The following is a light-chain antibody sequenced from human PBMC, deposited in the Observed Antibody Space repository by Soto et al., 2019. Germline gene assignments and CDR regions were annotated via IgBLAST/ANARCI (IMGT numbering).Light chain of an antibody. CDR2: GAS. CDR3: QQYNNWPLYT. Sequence: EIVMTQSPATLSVSPGERATLSRRSSQSVSSKLAWYQQKPGQAPRLLIYGASTRATGIPARFSGSGSGTEFTLTISSLQSEDFAVYYCQQYNNWPLYTFGQGTKLEIK. V-gene: IGKV3-15*01. J-gene: IGKJ2*01. CDR1: QSVSSK.